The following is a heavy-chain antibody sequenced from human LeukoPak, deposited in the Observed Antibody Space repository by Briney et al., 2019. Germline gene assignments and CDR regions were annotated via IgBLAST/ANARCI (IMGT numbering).Heavy chain of an antibody. CDR2: INHSGST. Sequence: PSETLSLTCAVYGGSFSGYYWSWIRQPPGKGLEWMGEINHSGSTNYNPSLKSRATISVETSKNQFSLKLSSVTAADTAVYYCARSRRFYYYYYGMDVWGQGTTVTVSS. CDR3: ARSRRFYYYYYGMDV. CDR1: GGSFSGYY. J-gene: IGHJ6*02. V-gene: IGHV4-34*01.